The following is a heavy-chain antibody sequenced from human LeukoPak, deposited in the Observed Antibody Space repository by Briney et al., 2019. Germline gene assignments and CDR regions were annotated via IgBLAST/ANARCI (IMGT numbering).Heavy chain of an antibody. CDR1: AYSFTSYW. CDR2: IYPGDSDT. D-gene: IGHD3-10*01. CDR3: ARTTMVRGVTRHFDY. Sequence: GESLKISCKGSAYSFTSYWIGWVRQMPGKGLEWMGIIYPGDSDTRYSPSFQGQVTISADKSISTAYLQWSSLKASDTAMYYCARTTMVRGVTRHFDYWGQGTLVTVSS. J-gene: IGHJ4*02. V-gene: IGHV5-51*01.